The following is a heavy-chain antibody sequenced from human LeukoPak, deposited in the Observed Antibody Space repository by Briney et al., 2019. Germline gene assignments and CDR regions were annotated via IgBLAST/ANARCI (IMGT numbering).Heavy chain of an antibody. V-gene: IGHV4-34*01. CDR1: GGSFSGHF. J-gene: IGHJ1*01. CDR2: ITHRGST. Sequence: SETLSLTCGVYGGSFSGHFYRWICQPPGKGLEWIGEITHRGSTNYNPSLKSRVAMSVDTSKNHFSLNLTSVTAADTAIYYCARALAAAVINWGQGTLVTVSS. CDR3: ARALAAAVIN. D-gene: IGHD6-13*01.